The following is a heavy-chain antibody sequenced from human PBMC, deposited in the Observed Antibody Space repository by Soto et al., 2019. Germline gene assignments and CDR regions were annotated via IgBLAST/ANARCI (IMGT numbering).Heavy chain of an antibody. CDR2: ISAYNGNT. J-gene: IGHJ5*02. Sequence: QVQLVQSGAEVKKPGASVKVSCKASGYTFTSYGISWVRQAPGQGLEWMGWISAYNGNTNYAQKLQGRVTMTTDTSTSTAYMALRSLRSDDTAVYYWAREGYCSGGSCYSVWFDPWGQGTLVTVSS. CDR1: GYTFTSYG. V-gene: IGHV1-18*01. D-gene: IGHD2-15*01. CDR3: AREGYCSGGSCYSVWFDP.